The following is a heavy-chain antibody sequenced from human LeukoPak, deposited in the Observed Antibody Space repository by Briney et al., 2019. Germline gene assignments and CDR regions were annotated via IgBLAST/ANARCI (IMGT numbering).Heavy chain of an antibody. CDR2: IHHSGST. Sequence: SETLSLTCTVSGYPISSGYYWGWIRQPPGKGLEWIGSIHHSGSTYYNPSLKSRVTISVDTSKNQFSLKLSSVTAADTAVYYCARDLGGGGAYYYDSSGHYLGHAFDIWGQGTMVTVSS. J-gene: IGHJ3*02. CDR1: GYPISSGYY. CDR3: ARDLGGGGAYYYDSSGHYLGHAFDI. D-gene: IGHD3-22*01. V-gene: IGHV4-38-2*02.